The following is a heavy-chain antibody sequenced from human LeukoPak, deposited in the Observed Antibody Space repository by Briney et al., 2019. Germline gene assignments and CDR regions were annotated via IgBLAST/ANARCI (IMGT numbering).Heavy chain of an antibody. V-gene: IGHV1-2*06. D-gene: IGHD1-26*01. CDR2: INPNSGGT. J-gene: IGHJ3*02. CDR1: GYTFTGDY. Sequence: ASVKVSCKASGYTFTGDYMHWVRQAPGQGLEWMGRINPNSGGTNYAQKFQGRVTMTRDTSISTAYMELSRLRSDDTAVYYCARGRRVGATGRGDFDIWGQGTMVTVSS. CDR3: ARGRRVGATGRGDFDI.